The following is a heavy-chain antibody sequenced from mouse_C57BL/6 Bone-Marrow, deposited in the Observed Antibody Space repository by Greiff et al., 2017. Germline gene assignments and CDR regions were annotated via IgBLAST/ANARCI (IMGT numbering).Heavy chain of an antibody. J-gene: IGHJ2*01. Sequence: EVKVVESGPVLVKPGASVKMSCKASGYTFTDYYMNWVKQSHGKSLEWIGVINPYNGGTSYNQKFKGKATLTVDKSSSTAYMELNSLTSEDSAVYYCARNFAYFDYWGQGTTLTVSS. CDR3: ARNFAYFDY. CDR1: GYTFTDYY. CDR2: INPYNGGT. V-gene: IGHV1-19*01.